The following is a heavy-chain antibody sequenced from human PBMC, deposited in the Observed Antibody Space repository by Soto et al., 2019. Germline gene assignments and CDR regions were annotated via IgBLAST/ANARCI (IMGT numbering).Heavy chain of an antibody. CDR2: IYSGGST. J-gene: IGHJ6*02. Sequence: PGGSLRLSCAASGFTVSSNYMSWFRQAPGKGLEWVSVIYSGGSTYYADSVKGRFTISRDNSKNTLYLQMNSLRAEDTAVYYCARGENYYYYGMDVWGQGTTVTVSS. V-gene: IGHV3-53*01. CDR1: GFTVSSNY. CDR3: ARGENYYYYGMDV.